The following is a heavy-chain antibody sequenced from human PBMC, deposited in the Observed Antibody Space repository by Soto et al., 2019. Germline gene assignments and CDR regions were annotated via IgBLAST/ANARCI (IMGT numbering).Heavy chain of an antibody. Sequence: EVQLVESGGGLIQPGGSLRLSCAASGFTVSSNYMSWVRQAPGKGLEWVSVISSGGSTYYADSAKGRFTISRDNSKNTRYLQMNRLRAEDTAVYYCARGCCSGDSCYCYLSCGMDVFGQGTTVTVSS. V-gene: IGHV3-53*01. CDR1: GFTVSSNY. D-gene: IGHD2-15*01. J-gene: IGHJ6*01. CDR2: ISSGGST. CDR3: ARGCCSGDSCYCYLSCGMDV.